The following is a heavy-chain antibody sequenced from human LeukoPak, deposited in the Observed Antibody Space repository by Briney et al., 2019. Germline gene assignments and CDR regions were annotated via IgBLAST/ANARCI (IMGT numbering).Heavy chain of an antibody. Sequence: SETLSLTCAVYGGSFSSYYWSWIRQPPGKGLEWIGYIYYSGSTNYNPSLKSRVTISVDTSKNQFSLKLSSVTAADTAVYYCARGGYSYGMPHFDYWGQGTLVTVSS. J-gene: IGHJ4*02. V-gene: IGHV4-59*01. CDR3: ARGGYSYGMPHFDY. CDR2: IYYSGST. CDR1: GGSFSSYY. D-gene: IGHD5-18*01.